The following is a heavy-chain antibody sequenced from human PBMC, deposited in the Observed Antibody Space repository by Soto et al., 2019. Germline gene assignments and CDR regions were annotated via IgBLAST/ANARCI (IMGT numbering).Heavy chain of an antibody. CDR1: GGTFGDYG. Sequence: QMHLVQSGPEVRKPGSSVKVSCKASGGTFGDYGIDWVRQAPGHGLEWMGGILLVFRTPRNAQKFEGRVSRNVDEVTNTDFMELNSLRPEDTATYYGSRDDVEGGMDVCGQGTTVSVSS. J-gene: IGHJ6*02. V-gene: IGHV1-69*01. D-gene: IGHD3-16*01. CDR2: ILLVFRTP. CDR3: SRDDVEGGMDV.